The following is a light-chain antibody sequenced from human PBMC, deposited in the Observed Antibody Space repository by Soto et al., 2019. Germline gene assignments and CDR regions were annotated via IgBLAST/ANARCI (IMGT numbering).Light chain of an antibody. CDR2: GAT. J-gene: IGKJ1*01. V-gene: IGKV3-15*01. CDR3: QLYNIWPPWT. CDR1: QSVNSS. Sequence: EIVMTQSPATLSVSPGERAILSCRASQSVNSSLAWYQHRPGQAPKLLIYGATTRATGIPARFSGSGSGTEFTLSISSLQSEDFAVYYCQLYNIWPPWTCGQGTKVEIK.